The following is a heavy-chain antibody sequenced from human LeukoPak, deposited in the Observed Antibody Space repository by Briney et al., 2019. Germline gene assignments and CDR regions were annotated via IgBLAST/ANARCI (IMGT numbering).Heavy chain of an antibody. V-gene: IGHV3-20*04. CDR3: ATTWGTDGDY. CDR2: INWNAGST. D-gene: IGHD2-8*01. J-gene: IGHJ4*02. Sequence: GGSLRLSCAASGFTVRTYNMNWVRQAPGKGLEWVSGINWNAGSTGYADSVKGRFTISRDNAKNSLYLQMNSLRVEDTALYYCATTWGTDGDYWGQGTLVTVSS. CDR1: GFTVRTYN.